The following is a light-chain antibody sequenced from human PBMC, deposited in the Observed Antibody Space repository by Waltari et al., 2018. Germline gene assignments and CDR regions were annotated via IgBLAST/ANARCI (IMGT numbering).Light chain of an antibody. V-gene: IGLV4-69*01. J-gene: IGLJ3*02. CDR2: VNSDGSH. Sequence: QLVLTQSPLPPAPLGASVKLTCTLSSGHSSNVIAWLRQQPEKGPRYLMKVNSDGSHSKGDEIPDRFSGSSSGAERYLTISSIQPEDEADYYCQTGGHGTWVFGGGTKLTVL. CDR3: QTGGHGTWV. CDR1: SGHSSNV.